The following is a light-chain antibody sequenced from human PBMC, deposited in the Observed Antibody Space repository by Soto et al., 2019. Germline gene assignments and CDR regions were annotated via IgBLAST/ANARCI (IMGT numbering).Light chain of an antibody. Sequence: SYELAQPPSVSVAPGQTGRITCGGNNIGGKSVHWYQQKPGQAPVLVVHDDSDRPSGIPERFSGSRSVNTATLTIGRVAAGDEADYYCQVWESGRGVFGTGTKVTVL. CDR3: QVWESGRGV. J-gene: IGLJ1*01. CDR1: NIGGKS. V-gene: IGLV3-21*02. CDR2: DDS.